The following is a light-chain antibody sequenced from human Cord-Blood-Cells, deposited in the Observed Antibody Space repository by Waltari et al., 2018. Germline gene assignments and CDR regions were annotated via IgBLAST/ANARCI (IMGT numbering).Light chain of an antibody. Sequence: QSARTQPASVSGSPGQSITISCTGTSSDVGGYDYVSWYQQHPGKAPNLMIYDVSNRPSGVSNRFSGAKSGNTASLTISWLQADDEADYYCSSYTSSSAWVFGGGTKLTVL. V-gene: IGLV2-14*01. CDR3: SSYTSSSAWV. J-gene: IGLJ3*02. CDR2: DVS. CDR1: SSDVGGYDY.